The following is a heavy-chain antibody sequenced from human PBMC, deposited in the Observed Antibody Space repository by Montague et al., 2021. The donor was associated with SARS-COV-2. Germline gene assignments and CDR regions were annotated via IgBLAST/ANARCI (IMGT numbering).Heavy chain of an antibody. CDR1: GVSIGNSGYY. CDR2: MYYSGNT. Sequence: SETLSLTCTVSGVSIGNSGYYWGWIRQPPGKGLEWIGSMYYSGNTYYNPSLKSRVTISVDSSKNQFFLNLRSVTAADTAVYYCVTVWGYDGSGSYSTNWFDPWGQGTLVTVSS. D-gene: IGHD3-10*01. CDR3: VTVWGYDGSGSYSTNWFDP. J-gene: IGHJ5*02. V-gene: IGHV4-39*01.